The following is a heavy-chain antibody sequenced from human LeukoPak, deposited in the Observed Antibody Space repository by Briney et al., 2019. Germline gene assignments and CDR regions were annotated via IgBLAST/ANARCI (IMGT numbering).Heavy chain of an antibody. J-gene: IGHJ4*02. CDR1: GFAFSSYA. CDR2: ISGSGGST. V-gene: IGHV3-23*01. CDR3: AKGQGYNYGDSIDY. Sequence: GSLRLSCAASGFAFSSYAMSWVRQAPGKGLEWVSAISGSGGSTYYADSVKGGFTISRDNSKNTLYLQMNSLRDEDTAVYYCAKGQGYNYGDSIDYWGQGTLVTVSS. D-gene: IGHD5-18*01.